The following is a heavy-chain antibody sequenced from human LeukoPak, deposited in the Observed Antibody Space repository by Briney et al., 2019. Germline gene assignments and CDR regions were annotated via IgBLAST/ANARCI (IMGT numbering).Heavy chain of an antibody. Sequence: SETLSLTCTVSGGSVSSGSYYWSWIRQPPGKGLEWIGYIYHSGSTYYNPSLKSRVTISVDRSKNQFSLKLSSVTAADTAVYYCARSWRGYSYGYFDYWGQGTLVTVSS. D-gene: IGHD5-18*01. V-gene: IGHV4-30-2*01. CDR3: ARSWRGYSYGYFDY. CDR2: IYHSGST. J-gene: IGHJ4*02. CDR1: GGSVSSGSYY.